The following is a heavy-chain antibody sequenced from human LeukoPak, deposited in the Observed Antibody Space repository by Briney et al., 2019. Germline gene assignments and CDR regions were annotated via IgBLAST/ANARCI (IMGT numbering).Heavy chain of an antibody. V-gene: IGHV4-39*07. CDR1: GGSISSSRYY. D-gene: IGHD2-21*02. J-gene: IGHJ4*02. Sequence: SETLSLTCSVSGGSISSSRYYWGWIRQPPGKGLEWIASMYYSGSTNYNPSLKSRVTTSVDTSKKQFSLMLSSVTAADTALYYCARGQSSVVTDIPYYFDYWGRGTVVTVSS. CDR3: ARGQSSVVTDIPYYFDY. CDR2: MYYSGST.